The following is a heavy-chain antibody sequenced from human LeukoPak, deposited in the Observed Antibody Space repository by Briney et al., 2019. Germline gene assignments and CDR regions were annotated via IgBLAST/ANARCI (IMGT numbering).Heavy chain of an antibody. CDR1: GFTFSSYA. CDR2: ISGSGGST. J-gene: IGHJ2*01. D-gene: IGHD3-10*01. CDR3: AKGGLMVRGALDWYFDL. Sequence: PGGSLRLSCAASGFTFSSYAMSWVRQAPGKGLEWVSAISGSGGSTYYADSVKGRFTISRDNSKNTLYLQMNSLRAEDTAVYYCAKGGLMVRGALDWYFDLWGRGTLVTVSS. V-gene: IGHV3-23*01.